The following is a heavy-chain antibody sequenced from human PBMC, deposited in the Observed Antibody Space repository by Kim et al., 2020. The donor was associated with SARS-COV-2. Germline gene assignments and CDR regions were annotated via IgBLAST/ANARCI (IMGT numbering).Heavy chain of an antibody. J-gene: IGHJ6*02. CDR1: GGTFSSYA. Sequence: SVKVSCKASGGTFSSYAISWVRQAPGQGLEWMGGIIPIFGTANYAQKFQGRVTITADESTSTAYMELSSLRSEDTAVYYCAQRGGLWFGELLALYYYGMDVWGQGTTVTVSS. V-gene: IGHV1-69*13. CDR2: IIPIFGTA. CDR3: AQRGGLWFGELLALYYYGMDV. D-gene: IGHD3-10*01.